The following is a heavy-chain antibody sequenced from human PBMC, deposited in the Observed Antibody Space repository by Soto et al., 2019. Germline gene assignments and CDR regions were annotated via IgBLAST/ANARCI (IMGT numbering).Heavy chain of an antibody. CDR3: ARTSRIGELLGAFDI. CDR2: INHSGST. J-gene: IGHJ3*02. V-gene: IGHV4-34*01. CDR1: GGSFSGYY. D-gene: IGHD3-10*01. Sequence: SETLSLTCAVYGGSFSGYYWSWIRQPPGKGLEWIGEINHSGSTNYNPSLKSRVTISVDTSKNQFSLKLSSVTAADTAVYYCARTSRIGELLGAFDIWGQGTMVTVSS.